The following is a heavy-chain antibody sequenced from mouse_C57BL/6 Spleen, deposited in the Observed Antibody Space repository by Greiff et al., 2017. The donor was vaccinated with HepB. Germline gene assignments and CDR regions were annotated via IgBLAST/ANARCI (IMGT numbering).Heavy chain of an antibody. CDR3: ARRKDYYYAMDY. V-gene: IGHV1-61*01. CDR2: IYPSDSET. J-gene: IGHJ4*01. CDR1: GYTFTSYW. Sequence: QVQLQQPGAELVRPGSSVKLSCKAPGYTFTSYWMDWVKQRPGQGLEWIGNIYPSDSETHYNQKFKDKATLTVDKSSSTAYMQLSSLTSEDSAVYYCARRKDYYYAMDYWGQGTSVTVSS.